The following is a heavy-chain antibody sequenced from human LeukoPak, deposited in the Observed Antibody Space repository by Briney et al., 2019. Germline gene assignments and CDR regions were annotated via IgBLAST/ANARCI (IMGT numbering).Heavy chain of an antibody. CDR3: TTRDYDFWSGRDY. D-gene: IGHD3-3*01. Sequence: GGSLRLSCAASGFPFSNARMSWVRQAPGKGLEWVGRIKSKTDGGTTDYAAPVKGRFTISRDDSKNTLYLQMNSLKTEDTAVYYCTTRDYDFWSGRDYWGQGTLVTVSS. J-gene: IGHJ4*02. CDR1: GFPFSNAR. CDR2: IKSKTDGGTT. V-gene: IGHV3-15*01.